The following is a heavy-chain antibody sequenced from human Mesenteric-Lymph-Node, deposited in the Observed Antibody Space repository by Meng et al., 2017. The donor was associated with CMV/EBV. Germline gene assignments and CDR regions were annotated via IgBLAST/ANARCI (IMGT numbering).Heavy chain of an antibody. Sequence: GGSLRLSCAASGFTVSSNFMSWVRQAPGKGLEWVSPIYSGGSTYYADSVKVRFTISRDNSKNTLYLQMNSLRVEDTAVYYCAREDFGAFDIWGQGAMVTVSS. D-gene: IGHD3-16*01. J-gene: IGHJ3*02. CDR3: AREDFGAFDI. CDR2: IYSGGST. V-gene: IGHV3-53*01. CDR1: GFTVSSNF.